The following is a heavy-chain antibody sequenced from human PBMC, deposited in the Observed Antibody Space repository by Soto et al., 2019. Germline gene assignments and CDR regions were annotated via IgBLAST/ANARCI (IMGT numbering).Heavy chain of an antibody. V-gene: IGHV4-31*03. J-gene: IGHJ6*02. Sequence: TLSLTCTVSGVSINSGDYFWSWIRQHPGKGLEWIGYIYYSGSTTYTPSLKSRVTISIDRSKNQFSLKLTSVTAADTAVYYCASGLGVSMPGRLVYYYYYGMDVWGQGTTVTVSS. D-gene: IGHD3-16*01. CDR2: IYYSGST. CDR3: ASGLGVSMPGRLVYYYYYGMDV. CDR1: GVSINSGDYF.